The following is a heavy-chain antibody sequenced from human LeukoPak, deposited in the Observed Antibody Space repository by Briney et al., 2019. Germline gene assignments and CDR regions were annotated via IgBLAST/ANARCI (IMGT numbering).Heavy chain of an antibody. CDR2: IYHSGST. Sequence: SETLYLTCAVSGYSISSGYYWGWIRRPPGKGLEWIGSIYHSGSTYYNPSLKSRVTISVDTSKNQFSLKLSSVTAADTAVYYCASLNCSGGSCYSYFQHWGQGTLVTVSS. CDR3: ASLNCSGGSCYSYFQH. J-gene: IGHJ1*01. V-gene: IGHV4-38-2*01. CDR1: GYSISSGYY. D-gene: IGHD2-15*01.